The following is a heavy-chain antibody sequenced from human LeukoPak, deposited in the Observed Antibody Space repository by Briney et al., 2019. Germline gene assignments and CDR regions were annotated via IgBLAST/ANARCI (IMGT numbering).Heavy chain of an antibody. CDR1: GFTFRSYA. D-gene: IGHD3-3*01. Sequence: GGSLRLSCAASGFTFRSYAMSWVRQAPGKGLEWVSAISGSGGSTYYADPVEGRFTISRDNSKNTLYLQMNSLRAEDTVVYYCAKDRSMYYDFWSGYYSPPYYYYGMDVWGQGTTVTVSS. CDR3: AKDRSMYYDFWSGYYSPPYYYYGMDV. J-gene: IGHJ6*02. CDR2: ISGSGGST. V-gene: IGHV3-23*01.